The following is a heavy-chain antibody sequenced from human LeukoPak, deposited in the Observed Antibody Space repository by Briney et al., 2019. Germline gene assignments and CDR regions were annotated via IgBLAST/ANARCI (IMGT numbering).Heavy chain of an antibody. CDR3: ARSWDARLNFDS. D-gene: IGHD1-26*01. CDR1: GFTISRNY. CDR2: IYSGGTT. J-gene: IGHJ4*02. Sequence: EGSLSLSCSATGFTISRNYMNWVRQAPGKGLEGVAFIYSGGTTYYADSVKGRFTISRDNSKKTLYLQMDSLRVEDTAVYYCARSWDARLNFDSWGQGTLVTVS. V-gene: IGHV3-66*02.